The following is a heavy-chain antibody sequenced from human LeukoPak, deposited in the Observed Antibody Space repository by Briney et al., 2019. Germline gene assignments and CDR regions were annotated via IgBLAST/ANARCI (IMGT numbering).Heavy chain of an antibody. Sequence: GGSLRLSCAASGFTFSSYTMNWVRQAPGKGLEWISYISFSSDMIYYADSVKGRFTISRDNAKNSLYLQMNSLRAEDTAVYYCARVPVASDGTCFDSWGQGTLVIVSS. CDR1: GFTFSSYT. CDR2: ISFSSDMI. V-gene: IGHV3-48*04. J-gene: IGHJ4*02. D-gene: IGHD6-13*01. CDR3: ARVPVASDGTCFDS.